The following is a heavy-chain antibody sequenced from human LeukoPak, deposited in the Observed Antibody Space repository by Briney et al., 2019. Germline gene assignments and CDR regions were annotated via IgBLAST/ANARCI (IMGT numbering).Heavy chain of an antibody. V-gene: IGHV3-74*01. CDR2: INSDGSST. CDR1: GFTFSSYW. J-gene: IGHJ4*02. CDR3: AREDVDGYLPDGY. Sequence: GGSLRLSCAAPGFTFSSYWMHWVRQAPGKGLVWVSRINSDGSSTSYADSVKGRFTISRGNAKNTLYLQMNSLRAEDTAVYYCAREDVDGYLPDGYWGQGTLVTVSS. D-gene: IGHD5-24*01.